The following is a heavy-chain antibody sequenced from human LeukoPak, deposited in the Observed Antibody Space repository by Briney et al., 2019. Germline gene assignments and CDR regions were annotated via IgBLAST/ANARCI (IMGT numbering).Heavy chain of an antibody. J-gene: IGHJ4*02. Sequence: SETLSLTCTVSGGSISSYYWSWIRQPPGKGLEWIGYIYYSGSTNCIPSLKSRVTISVDTSKNQFSLKLTPVTAADTAVYYCARTDYDSSGYYYVLDYWGQGTLVTVSS. CDR1: GGSISSYY. CDR2: IYYSGST. D-gene: IGHD3-22*01. V-gene: IGHV4-59*08. CDR3: ARTDYDSSGYYYVLDY.